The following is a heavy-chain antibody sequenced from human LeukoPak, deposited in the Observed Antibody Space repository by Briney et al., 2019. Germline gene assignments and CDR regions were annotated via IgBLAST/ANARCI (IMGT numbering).Heavy chain of an antibody. D-gene: IGHD1-7*01. CDR2: IYHSGST. CDR1: GYSISSGYY. V-gene: IGHV4-38-2*02. Sequence: SETLSLTCTVSGYSISSGYYWGWIRQPPGKGLEWIGSIYHSGSTYYNPSLKSRVTISVDTSKNQFSLKLSSVTAADTAVYYCARHGWNYVAFDIWGQGTMVTVSS. CDR3: ARHGWNYVAFDI. J-gene: IGHJ3*02.